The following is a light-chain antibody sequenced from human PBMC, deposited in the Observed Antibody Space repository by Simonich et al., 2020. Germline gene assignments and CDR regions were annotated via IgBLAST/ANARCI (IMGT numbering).Light chain of an antibody. Sequence: NFMLPQPHSVSESPGKTVTISCTRSSGSLASNYVQWYQQRPGSSPTTVIYEDNQSPSGVPDRFSGSIDSSSNSASLTISGLKTEDEADYYCQSYDSSNWVFGGGTKLTVL. V-gene: IGLV6-57*01. CDR2: EDN. CDR1: SGSLASNY. CDR3: QSYDSSNWV. J-gene: IGLJ3*02.